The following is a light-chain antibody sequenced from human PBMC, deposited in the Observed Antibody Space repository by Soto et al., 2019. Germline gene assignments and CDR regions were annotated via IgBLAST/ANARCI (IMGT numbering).Light chain of an antibody. V-gene: IGLV2-11*01. CDR3: CSYAGSYTL. Sequence: QSVLTQPRSVSGAPGQSVTISCTGTSSDVGGYNYVSWYQQHPGKAPNLMIYDVSKRPSGVPDRFSGSKSGNTASLTISGLQAEDEADYYCCSYAGSYTLFGGGTKLTV. J-gene: IGLJ2*01. CDR1: SSDVGGYNY. CDR2: DVS.